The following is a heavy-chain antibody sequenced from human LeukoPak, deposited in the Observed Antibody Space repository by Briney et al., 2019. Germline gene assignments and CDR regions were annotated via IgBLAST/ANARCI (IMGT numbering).Heavy chain of an antibody. D-gene: IGHD5-18*01. V-gene: IGHV3-23*01. CDR3: AKDLRYSYGSTFDY. Sequence: PGGSLRLSCAASGFTFSSYAMSWVRQASGKGLEWVSAISGSGGSTYYADSVKGRFTISRDNSKNTLYLQMNSLRAEDTAVYYCAKDLRYSYGSTFDYWGQGTLVTVSS. CDR2: ISGSGGST. J-gene: IGHJ4*02. CDR1: GFTFSSYA.